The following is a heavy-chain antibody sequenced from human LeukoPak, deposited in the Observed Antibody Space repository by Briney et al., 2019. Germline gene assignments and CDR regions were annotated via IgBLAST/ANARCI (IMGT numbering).Heavy chain of an antibody. CDR2: IILILGIA. D-gene: IGHD2/OR15-2a*01. CDR1: GGTFSSYT. CDR3: AEGSAFGFDY. Sequence: SVKVSCKASGGTFSSYTISWVRQAPGQGLEWMGRIILILGIANYAQKFRGRVTITADKSTSTAYMELSSLRSEDTAVYYCAEGSAFGFDYWGQGTLVTVSS. J-gene: IGHJ4*02. V-gene: IGHV1-69*02.